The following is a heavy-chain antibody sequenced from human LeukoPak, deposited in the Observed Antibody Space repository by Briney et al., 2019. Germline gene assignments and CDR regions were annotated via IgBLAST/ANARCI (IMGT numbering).Heavy chain of an antibody. CDR3: ARGVGAFDI. CDR2: IGTAGDT. D-gene: IGHD2-15*01. Sequence: GGSLRLSCAASGFTFKNYGMSWVRQAPGKGLEWVSAIGTAGDTYYPGSVKGRFTISRENAKNSLYLQMNSLRAGDTAVYYCARGVGAFDIWGQGTMVTVSS. CDR1: GFTFKNYG. V-gene: IGHV3-13*01. J-gene: IGHJ3*02.